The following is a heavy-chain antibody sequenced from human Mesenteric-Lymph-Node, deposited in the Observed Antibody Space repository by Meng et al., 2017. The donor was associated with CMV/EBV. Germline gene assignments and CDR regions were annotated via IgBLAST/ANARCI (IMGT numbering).Heavy chain of an antibody. V-gene: IGHV5-51*01. CDR3: ATQGSGSGYYYFDY. D-gene: IGHD3-22*01. J-gene: IGHJ4*02. Sequence: SRYRFTSYWIGWVRQMPGKGLEWMGIIYPGDSDTRYSPSFQGQVTISADKSTSTAYLQWSSLQASDTAMYYCATQGSGSGYYYFDYWGQGTLVTVSS. CDR1: RYRFTSYW. CDR2: IYPGDSDT.